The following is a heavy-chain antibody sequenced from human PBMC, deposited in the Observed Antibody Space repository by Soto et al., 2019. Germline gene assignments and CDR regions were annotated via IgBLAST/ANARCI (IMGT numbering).Heavy chain of an antibody. CDR1: GFIFSSDA. J-gene: IGHJ4*02. V-gene: IGHV3-30-3*01. CDR3: ARSKYYYDTSDYLDY. Sequence: GGSLRLSCAASGFIFSSDAMHSVRHAPGKGLVWVAVISYHGNDKYYADSVKGRFTISRDNSKNTLYLQMNSLRAEDTAVYFCARSKYYYDTSDYLDYWGQGTLVTVSS. D-gene: IGHD3-22*01. CDR2: ISYHGNDK.